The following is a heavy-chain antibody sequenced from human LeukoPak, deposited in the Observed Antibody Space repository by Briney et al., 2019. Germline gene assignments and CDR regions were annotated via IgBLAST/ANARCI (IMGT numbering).Heavy chain of an antibody. CDR1: GFTFSDYY. Sequence: GGSLRLSCAVSGFTFSDYYMDWVRQAPGKGLEWVSSISSSSSYIYYADSVKGRFTISRDNAKNSLYLQMNSLKAEDTAVYYCARDLRQTTHTRPRSFDYWGQGTLVTVSS. CDR2: ISSSSSYI. D-gene: IGHD1-14*01. V-gene: IGHV3-21*01. J-gene: IGHJ4*02. CDR3: ARDLRQTTHTRPRSFDY.